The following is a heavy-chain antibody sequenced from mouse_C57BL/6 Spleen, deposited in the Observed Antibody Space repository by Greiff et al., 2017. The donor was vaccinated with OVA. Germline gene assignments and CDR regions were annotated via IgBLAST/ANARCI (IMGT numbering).Heavy chain of an antibody. D-gene: IGHD2-4*01. J-gene: IGHJ3*01. CDR1: GYTFTYYW. CDR3: ARGNGYDYDWGFAY. Sequence: QVQLQQSGAELVRPGTSVKMSCKASGYTFTYYWIGWAKQRPGHGLEWIGDIYPGGGYTNYNEKFKGKATLTADKSSSTAYMQFSSLTSEDSAIYYCARGNGYDYDWGFAYWGQGTLVTVSA. CDR2: IYPGGGYT. V-gene: IGHV1-63*01.